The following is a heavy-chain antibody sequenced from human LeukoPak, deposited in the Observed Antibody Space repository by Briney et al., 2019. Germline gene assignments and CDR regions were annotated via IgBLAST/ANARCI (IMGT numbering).Heavy chain of an antibody. J-gene: IGHJ4*02. Sequence: GGSLRLSCTVSGFTVSSNSMSWVRQAPGKGLEWVSFIYSDNTHYSDSVKGRFTISRDNAKNSLYLQLNSLRTEDTAVYYCARDTGGVELDRGEFDYWGQGTLVTVSS. CDR1: GFTVSSNS. V-gene: IGHV3-53*01. CDR2: IYSDNT. D-gene: IGHD5-24*01. CDR3: ARDTGGVELDRGEFDY.